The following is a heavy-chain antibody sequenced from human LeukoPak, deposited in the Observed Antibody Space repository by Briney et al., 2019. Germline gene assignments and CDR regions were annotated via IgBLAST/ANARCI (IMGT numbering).Heavy chain of an antibody. CDR1: GFTFSDYY. V-gene: IGHV3-11*06. J-gene: IGHJ4*02. CDR2: ISSSSSYT. Sequence: PGGSLRLSCAASGFTFSDYYMSWIRRAPGKGLEGVSYISSSSSYTNYADSVRGRFTISRDNAKNSLYLQMNSLRAEDTDVYYCAKGYELFDDWGQGTLVTVSS. CDR3: AKGYELFDD. D-gene: IGHD5-12*01.